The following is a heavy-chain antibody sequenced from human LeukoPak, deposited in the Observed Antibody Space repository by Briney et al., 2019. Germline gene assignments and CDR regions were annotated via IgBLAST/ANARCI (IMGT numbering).Heavy chain of an antibody. CDR3: AKSNYYDSSHEAFDI. CDR1: GFNFSIYA. CDR2: ISASGGST. Sequence: GGSLRLSCAASGFNFSIYAMSWVRQAPGKGLEWVASISASGGSTYYADSVNGRFTISRDNSKNALYLQMNSLRAEDPAVYYCAKSNYYDSSHEAFDIWGQGTMVTVST. D-gene: IGHD3-22*01. V-gene: IGHV3-23*01. J-gene: IGHJ3*02.